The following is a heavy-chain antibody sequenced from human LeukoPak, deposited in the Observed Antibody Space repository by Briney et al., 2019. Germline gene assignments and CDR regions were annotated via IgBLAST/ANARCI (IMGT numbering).Heavy chain of an antibody. Sequence: ASVKVSCKASGYTFTSYAMNWVRQAPGQGLEWMGGIIPISGTTNYAQKFQGRVTITADESTSTAYMELSSLRSEDTAMYYCAAYCSSANCYIWGYYFDSWGQGTLVTVSS. CDR1: GYTFTSYA. D-gene: IGHD2-2*01. CDR2: IIPISGTT. V-gene: IGHV1-69*13. CDR3: AAYCSSANCYIWGYYFDS. J-gene: IGHJ4*02.